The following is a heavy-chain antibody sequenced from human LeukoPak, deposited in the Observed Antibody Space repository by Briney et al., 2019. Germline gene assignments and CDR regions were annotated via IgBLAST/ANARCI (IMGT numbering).Heavy chain of an antibody. CDR1: GFTSSSYR. CDR3: ARDYSTVTTFFDY. J-gene: IGHJ4*02. CDR2: IKQVGGEK. Sequence: GGSLRLSCAASGFTSSSYRMSWVPQAPGKGLEWVANIKQVGGEKYYVDPVKGRFTISRDIAKTSLYLQMNGLKAEDTAVYYCARDYSTVTTFFDYWGQGTLVTVSS. V-gene: IGHV3-7*01. D-gene: IGHD4-17*01.